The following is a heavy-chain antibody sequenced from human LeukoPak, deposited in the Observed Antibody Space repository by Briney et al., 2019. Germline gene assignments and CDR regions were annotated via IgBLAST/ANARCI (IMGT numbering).Heavy chain of an antibody. V-gene: IGHV1-2*02. CDR1: GYTFTGYY. D-gene: IGHD3-10*01. J-gene: IGHJ4*02. CDR3: ASSGSLVRGSVRGFRD. CDR2: INPNSGGT. Sequence: ASVKVSCKASGYTFTGYYMHWVRQAPGQGLEWMGWINPNSGGTNYAQKFQGRVTMTRDTSISTAYMELSRLRSDDTAVYYCASSGSLVRGSVRGFRDWGQGTLVTVSS.